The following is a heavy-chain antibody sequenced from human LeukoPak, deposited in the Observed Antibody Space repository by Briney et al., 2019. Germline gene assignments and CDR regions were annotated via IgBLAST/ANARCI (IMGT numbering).Heavy chain of an antibody. J-gene: IGHJ6*03. Sequence: PSETLSLTCTVSGGSISSGGYYWGWIRQPPGKGLEWIGSIYPSGSTYYNPSLKSRVTISVDTSTNQFSMKLSSVTAADTAVYYCAGSTSQNYYYMDVWGKGTTVTVSS. D-gene: IGHD2-2*01. CDR1: GGSISSGGYY. CDR3: AGSTSQNYYYMDV. V-gene: IGHV4-39*07. CDR2: IYPSGST.